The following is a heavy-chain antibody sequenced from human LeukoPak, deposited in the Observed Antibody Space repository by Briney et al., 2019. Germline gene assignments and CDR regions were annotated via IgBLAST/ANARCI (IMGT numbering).Heavy chain of an antibody. CDR1: GFTFNSYS. V-gene: IGHV3-48*02. CDR3: VRDSVYAFDI. Sequence: GGSLRLSCGASGFTFNSYSMNWVRQAPGKGLEWVSYIGSSSSIISYADSVKGRFTISRDNAKNSLYLQMHGLRDEDTAVYYCVRDSVYAFDIWGQGTMVTVSS. CDR2: IGSSSSII. J-gene: IGHJ3*02. D-gene: IGHD6-6*01.